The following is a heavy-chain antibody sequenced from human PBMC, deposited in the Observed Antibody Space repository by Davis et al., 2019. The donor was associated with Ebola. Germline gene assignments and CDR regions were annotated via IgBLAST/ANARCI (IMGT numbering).Heavy chain of an antibody. CDR3: ARDRSDSSGYYLYYYYGMDV. D-gene: IGHD3-22*01. Sequence: SETLSLTCTVSGSSISSYYWSWIRQPPGKGLEWIGYIYYSGSTNYNPSLKRRVTISVDTSKNQFSLKLSSVTAADTAVYYCARDRSDSSGYYLYYYYGMDVWGKGTTVTVSS. V-gene: IGHV4-59*01. CDR1: GSSISSYY. J-gene: IGHJ6*04. CDR2: IYYSGST.